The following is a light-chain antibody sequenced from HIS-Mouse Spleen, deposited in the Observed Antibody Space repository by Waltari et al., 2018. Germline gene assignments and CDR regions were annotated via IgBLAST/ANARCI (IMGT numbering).Light chain of an antibody. CDR1: Y. CDR2: DVS. CDR3: CSYAGSYTLV. V-gene: IGLV2-11*03. Sequence: YLAWYQQKPGKAPKLMIYDVSKRPSGVPDRFSGSKSGNTASLTISGLQAEDEADYYCCSYAGSYTLVFGGGTKLTVL. J-gene: IGLJ2*01.